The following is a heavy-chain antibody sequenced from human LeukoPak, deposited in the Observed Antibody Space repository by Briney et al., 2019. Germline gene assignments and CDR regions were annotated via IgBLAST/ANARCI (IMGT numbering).Heavy chain of an antibody. V-gene: IGHV3-9*01. Sequence: GGSLRLSCAASGFTFDDYAMHWVRQAPGKGLEWVSGINWNSDSIGYADSVKGRFTTSRDNAKNSLYLQMNSLRAEDTAFYYCARKGGGESGYGNFPYWGQGTLVTVSS. CDR2: INWNSDSI. CDR1: GFTFDDYA. J-gene: IGHJ4*02. CDR3: ARKGGGESGYGNFPY. D-gene: IGHD5-12*01.